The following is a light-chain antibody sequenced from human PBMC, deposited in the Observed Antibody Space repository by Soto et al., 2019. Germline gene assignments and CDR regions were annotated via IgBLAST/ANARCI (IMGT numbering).Light chain of an antibody. CDR3: QQYNNWPPWT. J-gene: IGKJ1*01. CDR1: QSVSSN. CDR2: GAS. V-gene: IGKV3-15*01. Sequence: EIVMTQSPATLPVSPGERAALSCRASQSVSSNLAWYQQKPGQAPRLLIYGASTRATGIRARFSGSGSATEFTLTISSLQSEDFAVFYCQQYNNWPPWTFGQGTKVEIK.